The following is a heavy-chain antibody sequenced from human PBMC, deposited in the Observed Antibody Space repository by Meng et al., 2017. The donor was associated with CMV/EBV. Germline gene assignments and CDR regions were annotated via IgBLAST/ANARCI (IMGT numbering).Heavy chain of an antibody. CDR2: TSYDGSNK. V-gene: IGHV3-30*04. J-gene: IGHJ4*02. D-gene: IGHD6-19*01. CDR3: ARGQRRSGWYYFDY. Sequence: GESLKISCAASGFTFSSYAMHWVRQAPGKGLEWVAVTSYDGSNKYYADSVKGRFTISRDNSKNTLYLQMNSLRAEDTAVYYCARGQRRSGWYYFDYWGQGTLVNVSS. CDR1: GFTFSSYA.